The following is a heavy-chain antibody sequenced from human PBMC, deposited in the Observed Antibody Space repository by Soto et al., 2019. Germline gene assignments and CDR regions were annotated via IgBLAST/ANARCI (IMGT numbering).Heavy chain of an antibody. V-gene: IGHV3-23*01. CDR2: ISGSGGAT. J-gene: IGHJ4*02. CDR3: AKDMRGSSGWFSH. D-gene: IGHD6-19*01. CDR1: GFTFSNYA. Sequence: EVQLLEFGGGLEQPGGSLRLSCAASGFTFSNYAMSWVRQAPGKGLEWVSAISGSGGATYYADSVKGRFTICRENSENTLYLKLNSLRAEDTAIYYCAKDMRGSSGWFSHWGQATLVTVSP.